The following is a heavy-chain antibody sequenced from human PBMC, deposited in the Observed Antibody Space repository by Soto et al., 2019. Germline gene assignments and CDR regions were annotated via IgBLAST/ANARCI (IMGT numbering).Heavy chain of an antibody. D-gene: IGHD6-13*01. J-gene: IGHJ6*02. CDR2: IDASGNS. CDR1: GDSISSYY. CDR3: ARYSSNWFQTEGMDV. Sequence: SETLSLTCTVSGDSISSYYWNWIRQPAGKGLKWIGRIDASGNSNYNPSLKSRVTMSVDTSKKQFSLKVTSVTAADTAVYYCARYSSNWFQTEGMDVWGQGTTVTVSS. V-gene: IGHV4-4*07.